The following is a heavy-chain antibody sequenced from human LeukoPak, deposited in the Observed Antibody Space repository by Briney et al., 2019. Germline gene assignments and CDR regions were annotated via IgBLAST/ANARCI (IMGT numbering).Heavy chain of an antibody. CDR1: GYSISTGHY. CDR3: ARSLKDINSSVGYDY. CDR2: LHRSEGP. Sequence: SETLSLICIVSGYSISTGHYWGWIRQSPGTGLDWIGTLHRSEGPYYNPSLRRRLTISVDTSNNQFSLKLTSVTAADTAVYYCARSLKDINSSVGYDYWGQGSRVTVSS. V-gene: IGHV4-38-2*02. J-gene: IGHJ4*02. D-gene: IGHD6-6*01.